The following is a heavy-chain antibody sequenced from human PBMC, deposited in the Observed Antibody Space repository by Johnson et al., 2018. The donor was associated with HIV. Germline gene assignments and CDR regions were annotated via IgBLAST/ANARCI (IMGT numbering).Heavy chain of an antibody. V-gene: IGHV3-7*05. D-gene: IGHD3-22*01. CDR3: ARDVYYYDSSEEGAFDI. Sequence: VQLVESGGGLVQPGGSLRLSCAASGFTFSSYWMGWVRQAPGKGLEWVANIKQDGSEKYYVDSLKGRFTISRDNAKNSLYLQMNSLRAEDTAVYYCARDVYYYDSSEEGAFDIWGQGTMVTVSS. CDR1: GFTFSSYW. J-gene: IGHJ3*02. CDR2: IKQDGSEK.